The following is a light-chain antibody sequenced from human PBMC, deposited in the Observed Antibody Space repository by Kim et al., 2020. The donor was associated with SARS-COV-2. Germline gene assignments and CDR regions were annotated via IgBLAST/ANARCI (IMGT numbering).Light chain of an antibody. CDR1: QSVSSTP. J-gene: IGKJ2*01. CDR2: GAY. CDR3: QHYGRPAT. V-gene: IGKV3-20*01. Sequence: EIVLTQSPGTLSLSPGDRATLSCRASQSVSSTPLHWYQQKPGQAPRLVIYGAYSRATGIPDRFNGSGSGTDFTLTINTLEPEDYAVYYCQHYGRPATFGQGTKVDIK.